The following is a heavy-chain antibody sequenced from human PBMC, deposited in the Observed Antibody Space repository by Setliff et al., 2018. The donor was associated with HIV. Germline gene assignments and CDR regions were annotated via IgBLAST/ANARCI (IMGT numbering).Heavy chain of an antibody. V-gene: IGHV4-39*01. CDR3: ASVSYSSGPDL. CDR2: IYYSGGT. J-gene: IGHJ2*01. Sequence: SETLSLTCTVSGGSISSSSYYWGWIRQPPGKGLEWIGSIYYSGGTYYNPSLKSRVTISVDTSKNQFSLKLSSVTAADTAVYYCASVSYSSGPDLWGRGTRGTSPQ. D-gene: IGHD6-19*01. CDR1: GGSISSSSYY.